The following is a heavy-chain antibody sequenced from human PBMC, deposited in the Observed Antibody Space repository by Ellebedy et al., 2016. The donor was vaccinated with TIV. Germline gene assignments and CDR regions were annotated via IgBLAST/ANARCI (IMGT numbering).Heavy chain of an antibody. CDR2: ITGDSTTI. J-gene: IGHJ4*02. CDR1: GFTFSSYA. D-gene: IGHD5-12*01. CDR3: ARWTSGYGFGF. V-gene: IGHV3-48*04. Sequence: GESLKISXAASGFTFSSYAMNWVRQAPGKGLEWVSYITGDSTTIYYADFVKGRFTVSRDNAKKSLYLEMNSLRVEDTAVYYCARWTSGYGFGFWGQGTLVTVSS.